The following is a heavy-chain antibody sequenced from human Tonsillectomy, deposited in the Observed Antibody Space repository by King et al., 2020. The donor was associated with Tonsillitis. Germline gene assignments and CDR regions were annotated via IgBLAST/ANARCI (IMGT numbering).Heavy chain of an antibody. D-gene: IGHD2-2*01. J-gene: IGHJ4*02. CDR2: ISAYNGNT. V-gene: IGHV1-18*01. CDR1: GYTFTSYG. CDR3: ARLARCSTTSCYGPFDY. Sequence: VQLVESGADVKKPGASVKVSCKASGYTFTSYGISWVRQAPGQGLEWMGWISAYNGNTNYVQKVQGRVTMTTDTTTSTAYMELRSLRSDDTAVYFCARLARCSTTSCYGPFDYWGQGTRVTVSS.